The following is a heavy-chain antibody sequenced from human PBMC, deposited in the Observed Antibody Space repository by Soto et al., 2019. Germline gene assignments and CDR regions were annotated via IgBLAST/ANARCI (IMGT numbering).Heavy chain of an antibody. CDR1: GFTFSSYE. CDR3: ASLGSKVYGSGSYFDY. D-gene: IGHD3-10*01. V-gene: IGHV3-48*03. J-gene: IGHJ4*02. CDR2: ISSSGSTI. Sequence: GGSLRLSCAASGFTFSSYEMNWVRQAPGKGLEWVSYISSSGSTIYYADSVKGRFTISRDNAKNSLYLQMNSLRAEDTAVYYCASLGSKVYGSGSYFDYWGQGTLVTVSS.